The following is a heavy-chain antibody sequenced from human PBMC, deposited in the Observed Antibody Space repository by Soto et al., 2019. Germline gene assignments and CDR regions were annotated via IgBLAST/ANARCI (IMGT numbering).Heavy chain of an antibody. J-gene: IGHJ4*02. CDR1: GFTFSGYE. V-gene: IGHV3-48*03. D-gene: IGHD3-10*01. Sequence: PGGSLRLSCAASGFTFSGYELNWVRQAPGKGLEWVSYISTSPGTIYYADSVKGRFTISRDNAKNSLYLQMNSLRAEDTAVYYCARERYDSGRPLDYWGQGTLVTVSS. CDR3: ARERYDSGRPLDY. CDR2: ISTSPGTI.